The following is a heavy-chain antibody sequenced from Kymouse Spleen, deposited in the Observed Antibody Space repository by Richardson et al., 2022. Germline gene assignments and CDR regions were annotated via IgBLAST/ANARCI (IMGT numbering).Heavy chain of an antibody. CDR3: AKLGSSSADYYYGMDV. D-gene: IGHD6-6*01. CDR2: ISYDGSNK. Sequence: QVQLVESGGGVVQPGRSLRLSCAASGFTFSSYGMHWVRQAPGKGLEWVAVISYDGSNKYYADSVKGRFTISRDNSKNTLYLQMNSLRAEDTAVYYCAKLGSSSADYYYGMDVWGQGTTVTVSS. J-gene: IGHJ6*02. V-gene: IGHV3-30*18. CDR1: GFTFSSYG.